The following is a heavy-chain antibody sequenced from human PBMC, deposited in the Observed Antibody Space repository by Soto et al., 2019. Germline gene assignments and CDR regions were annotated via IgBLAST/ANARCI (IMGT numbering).Heavy chain of an antibody. CDR1: GASISPYY. CDR3: ARRIVATETFEY. CDR2: IYYRGTT. Sequence: PSETLSLTCTVSGASISPYYWSWIRQPPGKELEWIGYIYYRGTTNYSPSLKSRVTMSVDTSKNQFSLQLTSVTAADTAVYYCARRIVATETFEYWGQGTLVTVSS. D-gene: IGHD5-12*01. J-gene: IGHJ4*02. V-gene: IGHV4-59*08.